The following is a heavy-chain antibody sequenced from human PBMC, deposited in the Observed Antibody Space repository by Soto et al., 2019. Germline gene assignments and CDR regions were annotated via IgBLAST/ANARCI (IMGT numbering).Heavy chain of an antibody. D-gene: IGHD2-8*01. V-gene: IGHV1-46*01. J-gene: IGHJ4*02. CDR1: GYTFTHYY. Sequence: QVQLVQSGAEVKKPGASVKVSCKASGYTFTHYYIHWVRQAPGQGLEWMGMINPSGGSTDYAQKFQGRVPWTTDTSTTTVYTELSSLRSDDTAVYYCARPPFPGCINGVCYPCDHWGQGTLVTVSS. CDR3: ARPPFPGCINGVCYPCDH. CDR2: INPSGGST.